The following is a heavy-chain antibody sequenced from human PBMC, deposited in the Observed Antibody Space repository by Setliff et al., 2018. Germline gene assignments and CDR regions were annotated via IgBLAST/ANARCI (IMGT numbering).Heavy chain of an antibody. CDR1: GYTFTSYY. J-gene: IGHJ1*01. Sequence: GASVKVSCKASGYTFTSYYMHWVRQAPGQGLEWMGIINPSGGSTSYAQKFQGRVTLTTDTSTSTAHMELGSLRSDDTAVYYCARGTEFLHWGQGTLVTVSS. V-gene: IGHV1-46*01. CDR3: ARGTEFLH. CDR2: INPSGGST.